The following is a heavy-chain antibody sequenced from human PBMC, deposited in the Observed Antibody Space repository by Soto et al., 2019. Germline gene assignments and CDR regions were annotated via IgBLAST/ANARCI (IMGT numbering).Heavy chain of an antibody. CDR3: ARGFDGGKFYAFDS. V-gene: IGHV4-31*03. CDR1: GDSIMRDSYY. J-gene: IGHJ4*02. CDR2: IYYSGTT. Sequence: PSETLSLTCTASGDSIMRDSYYWNWIRRHPGKGLEWIGYIYYSGTTAYNPSLETRVTISPDTSKNQFSLHLSSVTAADTAVYYCARGFDGGKFYAFDSWGRGAQVTVSS. D-gene: IGHD2-15*01.